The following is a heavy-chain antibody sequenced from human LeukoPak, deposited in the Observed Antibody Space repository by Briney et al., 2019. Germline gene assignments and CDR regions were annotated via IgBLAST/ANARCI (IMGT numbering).Heavy chain of an antibody. CDR1: GYTFTSYG. D-gene: IGHD6-13*01. J-gene: IGHJ6*03. V-gene: IGHV1-8*02. CDR3: ARGLTNSSWYFHYYYYYMDV. Sequence: ASVKVSCKASGYTFTSYGISWVRQAPGQGLEWMGWMNPNSGNTGYAQKFQGRVTMTRNTSISTAYMELSSLRSEDTAVYYCARGLTNSSWYFHYYYYYMDVWGKGTTVTISS. CDR2: MNPNSGNT.